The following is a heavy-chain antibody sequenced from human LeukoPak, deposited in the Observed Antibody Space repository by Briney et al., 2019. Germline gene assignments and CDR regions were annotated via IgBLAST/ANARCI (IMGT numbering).Heavy chain of an antibody. CDR1: GGSISSYY. V-gene: IGHV4-59*08. J-gene: IGHJ4*02. CDR3: ASGRYSSSWYHHFDY. D-gene: IGHD6-13*01. CDR2: IYYSGST. Sequence: SETLSLTCTVSGGSISSYYWSWIRQPPGKGLEWIGYIYYSGSTNYNPSLKSRVTISVDTSKNQFSLKLSSVTAADTAVYYCASGRYSSSWYHHFDYWGQGTLVTVSS.